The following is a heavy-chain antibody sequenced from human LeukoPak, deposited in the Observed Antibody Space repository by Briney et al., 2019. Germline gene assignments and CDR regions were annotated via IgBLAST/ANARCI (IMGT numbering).Heavy chain of an antibody. Sequence: GGSLRLSCAASGFTFSSYEMNWVRQAPGKGLEWVSYISSSSSTIYYADSVKGRFTISRDNAKNSLYLQMNSLRAEDTAVYYCARGSGYCSGGSCYHVWGKGTTVTVSS. V-gene: IGHV3-48*01. CDR3: ARGSGYCSGGSCYHV. CDR1: GFTFSSYE. J-gene: IGHJ6*04. CDR2: ISSSSSTI. D-gene: IGHD2-15*01.